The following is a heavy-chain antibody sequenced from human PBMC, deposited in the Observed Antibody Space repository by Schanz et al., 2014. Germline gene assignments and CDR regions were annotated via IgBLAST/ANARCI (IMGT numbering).Heavy chain of an antibody. CDR3: ARAQGVIRLYYGVDV. CDR1: GFSFRKSA. D-gene: IGHD3-10*01. J-gene: IGHJ6*02. Sequence: EVQLLESGGGLVQPGGSLRLSCAASGFSFRKSAMSWVRQAPGKGLEWVSTIYSSGSTYYADSVRGRFTISRDNSMNTVYLQMNSLRSDDAAVYYCARAQGVIRLYYGVDVWGQGTTVTVSS. V-gene: IGHV3-23*05. CDR2: IYSSGST.